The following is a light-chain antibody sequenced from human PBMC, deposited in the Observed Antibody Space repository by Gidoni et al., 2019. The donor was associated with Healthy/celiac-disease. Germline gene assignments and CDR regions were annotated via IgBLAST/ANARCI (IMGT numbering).Light chain of an antibody. CDR3: QQSYSTPYT. V-gene: IGKV1-39*01. CDR2: AAS. CDR1: QSISSY. J-gene: IGKJ2*01. Sequence: DIKMTQSPSSLSASVGDRVTITCRASQSISSYLNWYQQKPGKAPKLLIYAASSLQSGVPSRFSGSGSATDFTLTISILQPEDFATYYCQQSYSTPYTFGQGTKLEIK.